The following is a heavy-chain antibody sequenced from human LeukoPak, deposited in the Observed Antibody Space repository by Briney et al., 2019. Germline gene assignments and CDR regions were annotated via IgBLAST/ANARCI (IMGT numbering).Heavy chain of an antibody. J-gene: IGHJ6*02. V-gene: IGHV4-61*01. CDR1: GGSVRSDMSH. CDR2: VHYSGSA. CDR3: ARNRGWYATDV. D-gene: IGHD6-19*01. Sequence: KASETLSLTCSASGGSVRSDMSHWSWIRQPPGKGLEWIGYVHYSGSANYNPSLESRVTMSLDHSKNQFSLDLTSVTSADTAVYYCARNRGWYATDVWGQGAAVTVSS.